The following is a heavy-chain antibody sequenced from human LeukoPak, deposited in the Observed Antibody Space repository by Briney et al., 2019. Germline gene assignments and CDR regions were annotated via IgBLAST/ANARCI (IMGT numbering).Heavy chain of an antibody. V-gene: IGHV1-2*02. CDR3: TRGGGSSFFDY. Sequence: ASVKVSCKASGYTFTAYNFHWVRQAPGQGLEWMGWINPNSGGTNYAQKFQGRFTMTRDTSISTVYMEVSRLRSDDTAVYYCTRGGGSSFFDYWGQGTLVTVSS. D-gene: IGHD1-26*01. CDR1: GYTFTAYN. CDR2: INPNSGGT. J-gene: IGHJ4*02.